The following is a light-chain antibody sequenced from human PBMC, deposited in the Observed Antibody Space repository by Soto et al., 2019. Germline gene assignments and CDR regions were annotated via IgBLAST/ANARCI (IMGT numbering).Light chain of an antibody. V-gene: IGKV3-20*01. Sequence: EIVLTQSPGTLSLSPGERATLSSRASQSVSSSYLAWYQQKPGQATRLIIYGASSRANGIPDRFSGSASGADFTLTLRRLEPEDFALYYCHQYNDGHGGTFGQGTKVDIK. CDR1: QSVSSSY. J-gene: IGKJ1*01. CDR2: GAS. CDR3: HQYNDGHGGT.